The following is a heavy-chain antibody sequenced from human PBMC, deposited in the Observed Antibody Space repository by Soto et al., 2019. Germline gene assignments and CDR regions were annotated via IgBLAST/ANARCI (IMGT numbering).Heavy chain of an antibody. V-gene: IGHV3-30-3*01. Sequence: LRLSCSASEFTISSYAIHWVRQAPGKGLEWVAVISYDGSSKYNSDSVKGPFTISRDKSKNTVYLQMHSLTVEDTAVYYCARDAVAMDYWGRGTLVTVSS. CDR1: EFTISSYA. J-gene: IGHJ4*02. D-gene: IGHD6-19*01. CDR2: ISYDGSSK. CDR3: ARDAVAMDY.